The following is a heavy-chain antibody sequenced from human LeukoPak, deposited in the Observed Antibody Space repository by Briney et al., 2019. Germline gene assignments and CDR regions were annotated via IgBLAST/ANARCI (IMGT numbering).Heavy chain of an antibody. CDR1: GYTFTGYY. V-gene: IGHV1-2*02. D-gene: IGHD2-2*01. CDR3: ARDASVVEGPAAISFIAY. Sequence: GASVKVSCKASGYTFTGYYMHWVRQAPGQGLEWMGWINPNSGGTNYAQNFQGRVTMTTDTSISTAYMELSRLRSDDTAVYYCARDASVVEGPAAISFIAYWGQGPLVTVS. CDR2: INPNSGGT. J-gene: IGHJ4*02.